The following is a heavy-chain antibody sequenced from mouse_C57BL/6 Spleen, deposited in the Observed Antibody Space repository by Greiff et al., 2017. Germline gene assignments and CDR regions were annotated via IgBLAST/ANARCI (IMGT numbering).Heavy chain of an antibody. V-gene: IGHV1-54*01. D-gene: IGHD2-10*02. Sequence: QVQLQQSGAELVRPGTSVKVSCKASGYAFTNYLIEWVKQRPGQGLEWIGVINPGSGGTNYNEKFKGKATLTADKSSSTAYMQLSSLTSEDSAVYFCHRGYGNYYFDYWGQGTTLTVSS. CDR2: INPGSGGT. CDR1: GYAFTNYL. J-gene: IGHJ2*01. CDR3: HRGYGNYYFDY.